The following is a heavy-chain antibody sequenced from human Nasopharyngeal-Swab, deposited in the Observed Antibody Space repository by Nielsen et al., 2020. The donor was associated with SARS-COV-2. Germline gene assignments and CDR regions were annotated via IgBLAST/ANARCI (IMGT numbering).Heavy chain of an antibody. D-gene: IGHD3-10*01. CDR2: IYYSGST. J-gene: IGHJ3*02. CDR3: ARHKVGSTMVRDDAFDI. V-gene: IGHV4-59*08. CDR1: GGSISSYY. Sequence: SETLSLTCTVSGGSISSYYWSWIRQPPGTGLEWIGYIYYSGSTNYNPSLKSRVTISVDTSKNQFSLKLSSVTAADTAVYYCARHKVGSTMVRDDAFDIWGQGTMVTVSS.